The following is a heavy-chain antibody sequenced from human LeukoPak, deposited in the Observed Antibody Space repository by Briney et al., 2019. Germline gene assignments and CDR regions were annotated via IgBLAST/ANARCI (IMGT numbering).Heavy chain of an antibody. D-gene: IGHD2-2*01. CDR3: AFVNPAANWFDP. J-gene: IGHJ5*02. CDR1: GYTLTELS. Sequence: ASVKVSCKVSGYTLTELSMHWVRQAPGKGLEWMGGFDPEDGETIYAQKFQGRVTMTEDTSTDTAYMELSSLRSEDTAVYYCAFVNPAANWFDPWGQGTLVTVSS. CDR2: FDPEDGET. V-gene: IGHV1-24*01.